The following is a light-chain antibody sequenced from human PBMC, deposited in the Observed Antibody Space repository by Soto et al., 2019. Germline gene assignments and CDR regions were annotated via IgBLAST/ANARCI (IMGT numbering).Light chain of an antibody. V-gene: IGKV3-20*01. Sequence: EIVLTQSPGTLSLSPGERATLSCRASQSVSSYLAWYQQKPGQAPRLLISGASSRATGIPDRFSGSGSGTDFTLTISRLEPEDFAVYYCQQYGSSPGTFGGGTKVEIK. CDR2: GAS. J-gene: IGKJ4*01. CDR1: QSVSSY. CDR3: QQYGSSPGT.